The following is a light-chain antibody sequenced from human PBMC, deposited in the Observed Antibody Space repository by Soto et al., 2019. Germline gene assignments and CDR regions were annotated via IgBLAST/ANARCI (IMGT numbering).Light chain of an antibody. CDR3: QQYSTSPT. CDR2: RAS. CDR1: QTIYSN. Sequence: IVMTQSPATLSVSPGERATLSCRAGQTIYSNVAWYQQRPGQAPRLLIYRASTRATGVPARFSGSGSGTEFTLTISGLQSEDFAVYYCQQYSTSPTFGEGTRLEIK. J-gene: IGKJ5*01. V-gene: IGKV3-15*01.